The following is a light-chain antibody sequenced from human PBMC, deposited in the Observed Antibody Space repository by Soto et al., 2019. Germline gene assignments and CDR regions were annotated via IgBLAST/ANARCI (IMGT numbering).Light chain of an antibody. CDR3: QHYNSFSRT. CDR2: KAA. Sequence: IQMTQSPSTLSASFGDRVAITCRASDNIVHWVAWYQQKPGKAPKLLIYKAANLADEVPSRFAGSGSGTDFTLTITRPQPDDFATYYCQHYNSFSRTFGQGTKV. J-gene: IGKJ1*01. V-gene: IGKV1-5*03. CDR1: DNIVHW.